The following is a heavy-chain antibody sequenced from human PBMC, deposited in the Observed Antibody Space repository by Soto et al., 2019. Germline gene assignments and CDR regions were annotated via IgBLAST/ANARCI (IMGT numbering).Heavy chain of an antibody. D-gene: IGHD5-18*01. J-gene: IGHJ6*02. CDR3: ARVGGGRRIQLWSYGMDV. V-gene: IGHV4-30-4*01. CDR2: IYYSGST. CDR1: GGSISSGDYY. Sequence: SETLSLTCTVSGGSISSGDYYWSWIRQPPGKGLEWIGYIYYSGSTYYNPSLKSRVTISVDTSKNQFSLKLSSVTAADTAVYYCARVGGGRRIQLWSYGMDVWGQGTTVTVSS.